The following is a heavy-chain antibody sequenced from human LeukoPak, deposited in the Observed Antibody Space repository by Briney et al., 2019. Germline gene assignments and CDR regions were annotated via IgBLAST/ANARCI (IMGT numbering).Heavy chain of an antibody. CDR2: IYYSGST. J-gene: IGHJ4*02. Sequence: SETLSLTCTVSGGSVSSGSYYWSWIRQPPGKGLEWIGYIYYSGSTTYNPSLKSRVTISLDTSKNHFSLKPSSVTAADTAVYYCARDGGYSYGFLYWGQGTLVTVSS. D-gene: IGHD5-18*01. CDR3: ARDGGYSYGFLY. V-gene: IGHV4-61*03. CDR1: GGSVSSGSYY.